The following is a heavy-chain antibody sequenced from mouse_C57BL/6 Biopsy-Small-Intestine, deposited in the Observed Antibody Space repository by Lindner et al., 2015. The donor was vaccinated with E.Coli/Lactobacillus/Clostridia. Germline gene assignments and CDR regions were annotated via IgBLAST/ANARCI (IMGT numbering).Heavy chain of an antibody. Sequence: VQLQESGGGLVKPGGSRKLSCAASGFTFSDYGMYWVRQAPEKGLEWVAYISSASSTIYYADTVKGRFTISRDNAKNTLFLQMTSLRSEDSAMYYCARPRPDNYFIAYWGQGTLVTVSA. J-gene: IGHJ3*01. V-gene: IGHV5-17*01. CDR2: ISSASSTI. CDR3: ARPRPDNYFIAY. D-gene: IGHD2-12*01. CDR1: GFTFSDYG.